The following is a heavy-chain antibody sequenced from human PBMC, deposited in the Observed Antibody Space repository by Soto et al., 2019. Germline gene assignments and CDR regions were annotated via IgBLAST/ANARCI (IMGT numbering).Heavy chain of an antibody. J-gene: IGHJ3*02. Sequence: SVKVSCKASGGTFSSYTISWVRQAPGQGLEWMGRIIPILGIANYAQKFQGRVTITADKSTSTAYMELSSLRSEDTAVYYCARGHQDIVAVVAATEDAFDIWGQGTMVTVSS. CDR1: GGTFSSYT. V-gene: IGHV1-69*02. CDR2: IIPILGIA. D-gene: IGHD2-15*01. CDR3: ARGHQDIVAVVAATEDAFDI.